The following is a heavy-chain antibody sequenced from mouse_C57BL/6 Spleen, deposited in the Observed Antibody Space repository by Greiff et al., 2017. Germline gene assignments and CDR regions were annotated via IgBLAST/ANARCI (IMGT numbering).Heavy chain of an antibody. CDR1: GYTFTSYW. J-gene: IGHJ3*01. V-gene: IGHV1-69*01. Sequence: QVQLQQPGAELVMPGASVKLSCKASGYTFTSYWMHWVKQRPGQGLEWIGEIDPSDSYTNYNQKFKGKSTLTVDKSSSTAYMQLSSLTSEDSAVYYCARSLDGYYRAWFADWGQGTLVTVSA. D-gene: IGHD2-3*01. CDR3: ARSLDGYYRAWFAD. CDR2: IDPSDSYT.